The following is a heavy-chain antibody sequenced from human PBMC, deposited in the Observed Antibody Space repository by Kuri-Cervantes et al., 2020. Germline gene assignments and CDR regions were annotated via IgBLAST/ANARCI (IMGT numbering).Heavy chain of an antibody. J-gene: IGHJ6*02. Sequence: ASVKVSCKASGYTFTSYGISWVRQAPGQGLEWMGWISAYNGNTNYAQKLQGRVTITADKSTSTAYMELSSLRSEDTAVYYCARDRGWEDYYDSSASPYGMDVWGQGTTVTVSS. CDR2: ISAYNGNT. CDR1: GYTFTSYG. V-gene: IGHV1-18*01. CDR3: ARDRGWEDYYDSSASPYGMDV. D-gene: IGHD3-22*01.